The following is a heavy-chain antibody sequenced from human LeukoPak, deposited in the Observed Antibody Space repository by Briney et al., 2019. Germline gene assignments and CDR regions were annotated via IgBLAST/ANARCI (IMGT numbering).Heavy chain of an antibody. CDR1: GGSIGSRSYY. CDR3: ARTENYIPEDRFDP. Sequence: SETLSLTCTVSGGSIGSRSYYWGWIRQPPGKGLEWIGSVHYSGSTYYNPSLKSRVTLSVDTSKNQFSLKLNSVTAADTAVYYCARTENYIPEDRFDPWGQGTLVTVSS. D-gene: IGHD5-24*01. CDR2: VHYSGST. V-gene: IGHV4-39*01. J-gene: IGHJ5*02.